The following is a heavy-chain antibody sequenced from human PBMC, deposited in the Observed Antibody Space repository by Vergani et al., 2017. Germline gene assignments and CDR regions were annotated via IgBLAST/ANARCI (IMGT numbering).Heavy chain of an antibody. Sequence: QVQLVQSGAEVKKPGSSVKVSCKASGGTFSSYAISWVRQAPGQGLEWMGRIIPILGIANYEQKFQGRVTITADKSTSTAYMELSSLRSEDTGVYYCARLREGSSFDIWGQGTTVTVSS. CDR1: GGTFSSYA. D-gene: IGHD3-10*01. CDR2: IIPILGIA. CDR3: ARLREGSSFDI. V-gene: IGHV1-69*04. J-gene: IGHJ3*02.